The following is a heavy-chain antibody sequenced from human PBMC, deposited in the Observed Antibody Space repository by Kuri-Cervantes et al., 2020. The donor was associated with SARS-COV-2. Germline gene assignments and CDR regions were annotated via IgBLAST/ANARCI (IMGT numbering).Heavy chain of an antibody. CDR1: GFTFSSYA. CDR3: ARDLRLGKSLDY. J-gene: IGHJ4*02. Sequence: GESLKISCAASGFTFSSYAMSWVRQAPGKGLEWVSAISGSGSSTYYADSVKGRFTISRDNAKNSLYLQMSSLRAEDTAVYYCARDLRLGKSLDYWGQGTLVTVSS. D-gene: IGHD7-27*01. V-gene: IGHV3-23*01. CDR2: ISGSGSST.